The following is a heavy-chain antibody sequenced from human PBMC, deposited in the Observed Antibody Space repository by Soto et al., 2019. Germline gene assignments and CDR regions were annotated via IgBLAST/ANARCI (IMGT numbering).Heavy chain of an antibody. Sequence: PGGSLRLSCAASGFTFSSYAMSWVRQAPGKGLEWVSAISGSGGSTYYADSVKGRFTISRDNSKNTLYLQMNSLRAEDTAVYYCAKDANTSPPYYDFWSGDAKRPALYYYYMDVWGKGTTVTVSS. D-gene: IGHD3-3*01. J-gene: IGHJ6*03. V-gene: IGHV3-23*01. CDR1: GFTFSSYA. CDR3: AKDANTSPPYYDFWSGDAKRPALYYYYMDV. CDR2: ISGSGGST.